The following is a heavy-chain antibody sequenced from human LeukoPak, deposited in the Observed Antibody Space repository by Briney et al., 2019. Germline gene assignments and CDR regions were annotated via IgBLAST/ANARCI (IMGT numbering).Heavy chain of an antibody. D-gene: IGHD3-9*01. J-gene: IGHJ6*02. CDR2: ISYDGSNK. V-gene: IGHV3-30*18. CDR1: GFTFSSYG. CDR3: AKFFDWEGYGMDV. Sequence: PGGSLTLSCAASGFTFSSYGMHWVRQAPGKGLEWVAVISYDGSNKYYADSVKGRFTISRDNSKNTLYLQMNSLRAEDTAVYYCAKFFDWEGYGMDVWGQGTTVTVSS.